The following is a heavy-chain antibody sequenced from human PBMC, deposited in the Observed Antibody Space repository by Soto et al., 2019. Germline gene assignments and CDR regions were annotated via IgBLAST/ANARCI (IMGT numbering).Heavy chain of an antibody. CDR1: GFTFSSYS. V-gene: IGHV3-21*01. CDR2: ISSSSSYI. Sequence: GGSLRLSCVASGFTFSSYSMNWVRQAPGKGLEWVSSISSSSSYIYYADSVKGRFTISRDNAKNSLYLQMNSLRAEDTAVYYCARMIGVAAAGLYYYYGMDVWGQGTTVTVSS. J-gene: IGHJ6*02. CDR3: ARMIGVAAAGLYYYYGMDV. D-gene: IGHD6-13*01.